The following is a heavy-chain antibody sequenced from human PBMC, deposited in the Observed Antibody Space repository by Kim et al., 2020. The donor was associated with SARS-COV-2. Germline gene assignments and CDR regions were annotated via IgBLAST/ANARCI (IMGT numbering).Heavy chain of an antibody. CDR3: AREDIVVVTSSLDY. J-gene: IGHJ4*02. D-gene: IGHD2-21*02. V-gene: IGHV3-33*01. CDR2: IWYDGSNK. CDR1: GFTFSSYG. Sequence: GGSLRLSCAASGFTFSSYGMHWVRQAPGKGLEWVAVIWYDGSNKYYADSVKGRFTISRDNSKNTLYLQMNSLKPEDTAVYYCAREDIVVVTSSLDYWGQGTLVTVSS.